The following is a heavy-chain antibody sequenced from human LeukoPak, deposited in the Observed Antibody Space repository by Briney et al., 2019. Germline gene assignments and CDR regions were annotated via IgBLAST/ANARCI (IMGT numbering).Heavy chain of an antibody. D-gene: IGHD3-10*01. CDR1: GGSISAYH. J-gene: IGHJ4*02. Sequence: PSETLSLTCTVPGGSISAYHWSWIRQPPGKGLEWIGYIYYSGSTNYNPSLKSRVTISVDTSKTQFSLKLTSVTAADTAVYYCARLGPGGHGEFDYWGQGTLVTVSS. CDR2: IYYSGST. CDR3: ARLGPGGHGEFDY. V-gene: IGHV4-59*01.